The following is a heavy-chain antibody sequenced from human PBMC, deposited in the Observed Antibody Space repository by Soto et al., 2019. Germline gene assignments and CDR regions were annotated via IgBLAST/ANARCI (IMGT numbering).Heavy chain of an antibody. CDR1: GGSMSSYY. Sequence: SETLSLTCTVSGGSMSSYYWSWIRQPAGKGLEWIGRVYSSGGTHYNPSLKSRVTISLDTSKNQFSVMLLSVTDADTTVYYCARGQRFSDWFDPWGQGTLVTVSS. CDR2: VYSSGGT. V-gene: IGHV4-4*07. CDR3: ARGQRFSDWFDP. D-gene: IGHD3-3*01. J-gene: IGHJ5*02.